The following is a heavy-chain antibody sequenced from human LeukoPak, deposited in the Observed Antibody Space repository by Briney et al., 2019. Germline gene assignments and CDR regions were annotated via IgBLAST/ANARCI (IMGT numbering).Heavy chain of an antibody. CDR2: IYYSGST. Sequence: SETLSLTCTVSGGSISSYYWGWIRQPPGKGLEWIGSIYYSGSTYYNPSLKSRVTISVDTSKNQFSLKLSSVTAADTAVYYCARGVRGYGSGSYSPHYFDYWGQGTLVTVSS. D-gene: IGHD3-10*01. V-gene: IGHV4-39*07. CDR3: ARGVRGYGSGSYSPHYFDY. J-gene: IGHJ4*02. CDR1: GGSISSYY.